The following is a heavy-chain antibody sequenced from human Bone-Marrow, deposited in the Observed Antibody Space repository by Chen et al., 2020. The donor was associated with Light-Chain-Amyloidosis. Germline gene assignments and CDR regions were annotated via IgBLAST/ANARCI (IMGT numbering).Heavy chain of an antibody. V-gene: IGHV3-74*01. CDR1: GFTFNDYW. Sequence: EVQLVESGGGLVQPGGSLRLSCAASGFTFNDYWMHWVRQVPGKGLVWLARIKGDGSATNNAASVKGRFTVSRDNAKNTLYLQMKSLRAEDTAVYYCTRGDCTSTSCFLVFWGQGTLVTVSS. D-gene: IGHD2-2*01. J-gene: IGHJ4*02. CDR3: TRGDCTSTSCFLVF. CDR2: IKGDGSAT.